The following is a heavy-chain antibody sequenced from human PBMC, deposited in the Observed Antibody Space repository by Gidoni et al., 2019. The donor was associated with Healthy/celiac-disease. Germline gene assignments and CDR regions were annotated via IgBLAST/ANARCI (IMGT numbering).Heavy chain of an antibody. CDR2: IYYRGST. Sequence: QLQLQQSCPGLVKPSETLSLTSAVSGGSISRTSYYWGWIRQPPGKGLEWIGRIYYRGSTYYSPFLESRVTISVDTSKNQFSLKLSSVTAADTAVYDCARHSLEGLLRVTFDCWGRGTMVTVSS. D-gene: IGHD1-26*01. CDR1: GGSISRTSYY. V-gene: IGHV4-39*01. J-gene: IGHJ4*02. CDR3: ARHSLEGLLRVTFDC.